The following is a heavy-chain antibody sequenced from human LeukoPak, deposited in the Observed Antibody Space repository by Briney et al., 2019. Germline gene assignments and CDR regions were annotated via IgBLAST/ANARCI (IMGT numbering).Heavy chain of an antibody. Sequence: PGGSLRLSCAASGFTFSSYGMHWVRQAPGKGLEWVAVIWYDGSNKYYADPVKGRFTISRDNSKNTLYLQMNSLRAEDTAVYYCAKDQPDIVVVPAAIRYSVSFGYWGQGTLVTVSS. CDR1: GFTFSSYG. D-gene: IGHD2-2*02. CDR3: AKDQPDIVVVPAAIRYSVSFGY. V-gene: IGHV3-33*06. J-gene: IGHJ4*02. CDR2: IWYDGSNK.